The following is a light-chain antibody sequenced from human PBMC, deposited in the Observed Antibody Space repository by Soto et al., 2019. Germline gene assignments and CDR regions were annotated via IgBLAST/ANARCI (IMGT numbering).Light chain of an antibody. CDR2: AAS. Sequence: DIQMTQSPSSLSASVGDRVTITCRASQSINSYLNWYQQKPGKAPKLLIYAASSLQSGVPSRFSGSGSGTDFTLTISSLQPEDFATYFCQQDDDYPFTFGEGTKVDIK. CDR1: QSINSY. V-gene: IGKV1-39*01. J-gene: IGKJ4*01. CDR3: QQDDDYPFT.